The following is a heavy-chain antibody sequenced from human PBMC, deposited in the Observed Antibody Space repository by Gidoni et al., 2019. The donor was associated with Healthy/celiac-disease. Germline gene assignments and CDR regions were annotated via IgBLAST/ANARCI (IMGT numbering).Heavy chain of an antibody. V-gene: IGHV3-23*01. CDR3: AKGALREWLLTFDY. Sequence: VYLLESGGGLVQPGGSLRLLCAASGFTLSSYAMSWVRQAPGKGLVWVSAISGSGGSTDYADSVKGRFTISRDNAKNTLYLQMNSRRAEDTAVYYCAKGALREWLLTFDYWGQGTLVTVSS. D-gene: IGHD3-3*01. CDR1: GFTLSSYA. J-gene: IGHJ4*02. CDR2: ISGSGGST.